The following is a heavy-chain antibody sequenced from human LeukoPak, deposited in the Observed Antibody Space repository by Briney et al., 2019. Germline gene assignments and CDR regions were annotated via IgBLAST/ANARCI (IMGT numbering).Heavy chain of an antibody. J-gene: IGHJ5*02. CDR1: GGSISSGSYY. CDR2: IYYSGST. D-gene: IGHD3-3*01. Sequence: SETLSLTCTVSGGSISSGSYYWSWIRQPPGKGLEWIGYIYYSGSTNYNPSLKSRVTTSVDTSKNQFSLKLSSVTAADTAVYYCARDRYDFWSGYYNWFDPWGQGTLVTVSS. CDR3: ARDRYDFWSGYYNWFDP. V-gene: IGHV4-61*01.